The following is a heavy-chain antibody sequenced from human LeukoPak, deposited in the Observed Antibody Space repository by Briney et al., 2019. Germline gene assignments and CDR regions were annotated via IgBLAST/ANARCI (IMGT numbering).Heavy chain of an antibody. J-gene: IGHJ4*02. CDR2: IHYTGTA. CDR3: ARLGFCTVDRCLDDY. D-gene: IGHD2-8*02. Sequence: SETLSLTCTVSGGSISGYYWSWIRQSPRQELEFIGQIHYTGTANYNPSLKSPVTISVDTSKNQFSLNLSSVTAADTAVYFCARLGFCTVDRCLDDYWGQGVLVTVSS. V-gene: IGHV4-59*01. CDR1: GGSISGYY.